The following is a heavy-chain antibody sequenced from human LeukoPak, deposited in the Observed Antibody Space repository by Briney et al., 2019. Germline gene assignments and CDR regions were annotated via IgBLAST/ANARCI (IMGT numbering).Heavy chain of an antibody. V-gene: IGHV1-24*01. CDR2: FDPEDGET. CDR3: ATSGGAAAGNSWYFDY. Sequence: RQIIEKKIEWMGGFDPEDGETIYAQKFQGRVTMTDDTSTDTAYMELSSLRSEDTAVYYCATSGGAAAGNSWYFDYWGQGTLVTVSS. D-gene: IGHD6-13*01. J-gene: IGHJ4*02.